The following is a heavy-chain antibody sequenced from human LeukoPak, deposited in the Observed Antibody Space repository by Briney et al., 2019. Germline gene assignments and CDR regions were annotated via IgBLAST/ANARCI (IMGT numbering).Heavy chain of an antibody. Sequence: GGSLRLSCAASGFTFTAYTINWVRQAPGKGLEWVSYISGSTTDIYYADSVKGRFTISRDNAKRSVYLQMNSLGVEDTAVYYCAREPSSIAALDWFDPWGQGTLVTVSS. V-gene: IGHV3-21*01. D-gene: IGHD6-6*01. J-gene: IGHJ5*02. CDR3: AREPSSIAALDWFDP. CDR1: GFTFTAYT. CDR2: ISGSTTDI.